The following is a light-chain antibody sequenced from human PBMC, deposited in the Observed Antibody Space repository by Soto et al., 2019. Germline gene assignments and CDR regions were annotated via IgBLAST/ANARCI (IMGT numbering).Light chain of an antibody. Sequence: QSVLTQPASVSGSPGQSITISCTGNSSDVGGYNYVPWYQQHPGKTPKLMIYEVSNRPSGVSNRFSGSKSGNTASLTISGLQAEDEADYYCISYTSSSTLVFGGGTKLTVL. CDR1: SSDVGGYNY. V-gene: IGLV2-14*01. CDR3: ISYTSSSTLV. J-gene: IGLJ2*01. CDR2: EVS.